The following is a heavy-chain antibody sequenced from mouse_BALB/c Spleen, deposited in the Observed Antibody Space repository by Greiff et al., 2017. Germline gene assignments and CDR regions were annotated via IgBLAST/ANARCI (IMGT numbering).Heavy chain of an antibody. CDR1: GFSLTSYG. Sequence: VQLQQSGPGLVAPSQSLSITCTVSGFSLTSYGVHWVRQPPGKGLEWLGVIWAGGSTNYNSALMSRLSISKDNSKSQVFLKMNSLQTDDTAMYYCARGDYGNLYAMDYWGQGTSVTVSS. CDR2: IWAGGST. V-gene: IGHV2-9*02. D-gene: IGHD2-1*01. J-gene: IGHJ4*01. CDR3: ARGDYGNLYAMDY.